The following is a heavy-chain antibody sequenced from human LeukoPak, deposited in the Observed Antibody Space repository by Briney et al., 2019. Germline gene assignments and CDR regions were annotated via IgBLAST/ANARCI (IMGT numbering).Heavy chain of an antibody. J-gene: IGHJ3*02. CDR1: GGSISSNSHY. Sequence: SQTLSLTCTVSGGSISSNSHYWGWIRQPPGTGLEWIANIFHNGNTAYNPSLKRRVTISIDTSKNQFSLKLTSVTAADTAVYYCARDLVTVTKGFDIWGQGTMVSVSS. D-gene: IGHD4-17*01. CDR3: ARDLVTVTKGFDI. V-gene: IGHV4-39*07. CDR2: IFHNGNT.